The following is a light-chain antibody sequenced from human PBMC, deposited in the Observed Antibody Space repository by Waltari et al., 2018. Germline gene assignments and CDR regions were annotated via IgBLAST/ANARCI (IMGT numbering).Light chain of an antibody. J-gene: IGKJ1*01. CDR1: QSISRT. CDR2: GAS. CDR3: QHYVRLPAT. Sequence: EIVLPQSPRTLSLSPGERATLSCRASQSISRTVAWYQQKPGQSPRLLIYGASISASGIPDKFSGTGSGTDFSLTINRLEPEDFAVYFCQHYVRLPATFGQGTKVEI. V-gene: IGKV3-20*01.